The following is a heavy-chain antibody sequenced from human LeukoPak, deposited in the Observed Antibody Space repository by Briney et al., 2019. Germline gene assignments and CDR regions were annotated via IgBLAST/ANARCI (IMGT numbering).Heavy chain of an antibody. CDR2: ISAYNGNT. D-gene: IGHD3-9*01. CDR1: GYTFTSYG. J-gene: IGHJ4*02. V-gene: IGHV1-18*03. Sequence: ASVKVSCKASGYTFTSYGISWVRQAPGQGLEWMGWISAYNGNTNYAQKLQGRVTMTTDTSTSTVYMELRSLRSDDMAVYYCARENILTGYYFDYWGQGTLVTVSS. CDR3: ARENILTGYYFDY.